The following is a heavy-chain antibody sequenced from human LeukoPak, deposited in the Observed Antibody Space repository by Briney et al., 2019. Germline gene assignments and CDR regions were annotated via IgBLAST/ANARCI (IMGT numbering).Heavy chain of an antibody. J-gene: IGHJ5*01. CDR2: IDSDGSST. Sequence: GGSLRLSCAASGFTFSSYWMHWVRQAPGKGLVWVSHIDSDGSSTSYADSVKGRFTISSDNAKNTLYLQMNSLRAEDTAVYYCARDRDCSGGSCYSGLPHPVENWFDSWGQGTLVTVSS. CDR1: GFTFSSYW. CDR3: ARDRDCSGGSCYSGLPHPVENWFDS. V-gene: IGHV3-74*01. D-gene: IGHD2-15*01.